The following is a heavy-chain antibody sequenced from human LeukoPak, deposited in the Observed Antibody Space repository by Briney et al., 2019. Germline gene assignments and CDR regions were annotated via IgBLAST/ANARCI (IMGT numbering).Heavy chain of an antibody. Sequence: PGGSLRLSCAASGFTFSSYAMSWVRQAPGKGLEWVSAISGSGGSTYYADSVKGRFTISRDNSKNTLYLQMNSLRAEDTAVYYCAKFPGTYYDFWSGYHFDYWGQGTLVTVSS. J-gene: IGHJ4*02. V-gene: IGHV3-23*01. D-gene: IGHD3-3*01. CDR3: AKFPGTYYDFWSGYHFDY. CDR2: ISGSGGST. CDR1: GFTFSSYA.